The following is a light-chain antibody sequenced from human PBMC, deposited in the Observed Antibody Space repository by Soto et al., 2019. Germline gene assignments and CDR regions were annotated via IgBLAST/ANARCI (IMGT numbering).Light chain of an antibody. Sequence: QSVLTQPASVSDSPGQSITISCTGTSSDVGGSNFVSWYQQHPGKPPKLIIYDVANRPSGVSNRFSGSKSGSTASLIISRLQTEDEADYYCVSYTQSTNYVLGNGTKFTV. CDR3: VSYTQSTNYV. CDR1: SSDVGGSNF. J-gene: IGLJ1*01. CDR2: DVA. V-gene: IGLV2-14*03.